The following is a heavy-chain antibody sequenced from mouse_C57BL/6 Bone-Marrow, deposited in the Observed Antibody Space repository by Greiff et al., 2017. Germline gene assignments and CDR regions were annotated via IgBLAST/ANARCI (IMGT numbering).Heavy chain of an antibody. Sequence: VQLQQSGAELVRPGASVKLSCTASGFNIQDDYMHWVKQRPEQGLEWIGWIDPENGDTEYASKFQGKATITADTSSNTAYLQLSSLTSEDTAVYYCTTADYYGSSSGYRGQGTTLTVSS. D-gene: IGHD1-1*01. CDR3: TTADYYGSSSGY. CDR2: IDPENGDT. J-gene: IGHJ2*01. CDR1: GFNIQDDY. V-gene: IGHV14-4*01.